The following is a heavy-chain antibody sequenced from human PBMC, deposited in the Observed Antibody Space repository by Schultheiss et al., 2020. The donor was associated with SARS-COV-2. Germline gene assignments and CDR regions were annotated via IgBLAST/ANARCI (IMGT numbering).Heavy chain of an antibody. CDR2: INHSGST. J-gene: IGHJ4*02. CDR1: GGSFSGYY. V-gene: IGHV4-34*01. CDR3: AGLWFGELLENY. D-gene: IGHD3-10*01. Sequence: SETLSLTCAVYGGSFSGYYWSWIRQPPGKGLEWIGEINHSGSTNYNTSLKNRVTISVDTSKNQFSLKLTSVTAADTAVYYCAGLWFGELLENYWGQGTLVTVAS.